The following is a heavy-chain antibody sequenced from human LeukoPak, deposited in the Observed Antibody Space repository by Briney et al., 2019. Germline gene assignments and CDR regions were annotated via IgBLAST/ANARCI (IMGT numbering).Heavy chain of an antibody. J-gene: IGHJ4*02. V-gene: IGHV3-21*01. CDR1: GFTFSSYS. Sequence: GGSLRLSCAASGFTFSSYSMNWVRQAPGKGLEWVSSISSSSSYIYYADSVKGRFTISRDNAKNSLYPQMNSLRAEDTAVYYCARVTKRAQGQLTYYFDYWGQGTLVTVSS. CDR3: ARVTKRAQGQLTYYFDY. CDR2: ISSSSSYI. D-gene: IGHD4/OR15-4a*01.